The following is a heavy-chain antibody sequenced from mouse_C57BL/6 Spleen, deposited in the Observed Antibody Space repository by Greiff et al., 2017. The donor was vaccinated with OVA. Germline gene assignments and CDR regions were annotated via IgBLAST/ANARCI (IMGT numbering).Heavy chain of an antibody. J-gene: IGHJ2*01. Sequence: DVKLVESGGDLVKPGGSLKLSCAASGFTFSSYGMSWVRQTPDTRLEWVATISSGGSYTYYPDSVKGRFTISRDNAKNTLYLQMSSLKSEDTAKYYCARVGGRDEFEYWGQGTTLTVSS. D-gene: IGHD3-1*01. CDR2: ISSGGSYT. CDR3: ARVGGRDEFEY. CDR1: GFTFSSYG. V-gene: IGHV5-6*02.